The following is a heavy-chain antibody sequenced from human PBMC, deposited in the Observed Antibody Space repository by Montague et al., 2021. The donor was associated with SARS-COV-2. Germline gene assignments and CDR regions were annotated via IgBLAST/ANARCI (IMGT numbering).Heavy chain of an antibody. CDR3: ARGFDI. CDR1: GGSIRNYY. V-gene: IGHV4-59*01. J-gene: IGHJ3*02. Sequence: SETLSLTCNVSGGSIRNYYWSWIRQPPGKGLEWIGYIYYSGSTNYNPSLKSRVTISVDTSKNQFSLKLSSVTAAATAVYYCARGFDIWGQGTMVTVSS. CDR2: IYYSGST.